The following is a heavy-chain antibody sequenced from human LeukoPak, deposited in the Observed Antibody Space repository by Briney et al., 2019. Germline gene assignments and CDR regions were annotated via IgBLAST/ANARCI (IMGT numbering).Heavy chain of an antibody. J-gene: IGHJ3*02. D-gene: IGHD4-17*01. CDR3: ARAGGDYVFAFDI. CDR2: IYYSGST. V-gene: IGHV4-59*01. CDR1: GGSISSYY. Sequence: SETLSLTCTVSGGSISSYYWSWIRQPPGKGLEWIGYIYYSGSTNYNPSLKSRVTISVDTSKNQFSLKLSSVTAADTAVYYCARAGGDYVFAFDIWGQGTMVTVSS.